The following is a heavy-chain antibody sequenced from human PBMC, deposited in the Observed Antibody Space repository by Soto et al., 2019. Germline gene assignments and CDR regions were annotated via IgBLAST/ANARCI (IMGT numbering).Heavy chain of an antibody. J-gene: IGHJ4*02. D-gene: IGHD6-13*01. CDR2: IYHSGST. Sequence: SETLSLTCAVSGGSISSGGYSWSWIRQPPGKGLEWIGYIYHSGSTYYNPSLKSRVTISVDRSKNQFPLKLSSVTAADTAVYYCARVIADYYFDYWGQGTLVTVSS. CDR3: ARVIADYYFDY. V-gene: IGHV4-30-2*01. CDR1: GGSISSGGYS.